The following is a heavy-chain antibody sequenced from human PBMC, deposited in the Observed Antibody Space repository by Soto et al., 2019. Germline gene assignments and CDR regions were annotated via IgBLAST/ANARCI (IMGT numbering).Heavy chain of an antibody. V-gene: IGHV6-1*01. Sequence: HSQTLSLTCVISGDSVSSNSAAWNWIRQSPSRGLEWLGRTYYRSRWYNDYAVSVKSRITVNPDTSKNQFSLQLNSVTPEDTAVYYCARIVGDMPDSWGQGAQVTVSS. CDR1: GDSVSSNSAA. D-gene: IGHD1-26*01. CDR2: TYYRSRWYN. J-gene: IGHJ4*02. CDR3: ARIVGDMPDS.